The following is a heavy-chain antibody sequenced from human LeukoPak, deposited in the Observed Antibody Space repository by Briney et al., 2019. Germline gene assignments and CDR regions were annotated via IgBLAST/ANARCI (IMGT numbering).Heavy chain of an antibody. CDR2: IYYGGST. Sequence: SETLSLTCTVSGGSVSSSHYWGWIRQPPGKGVEGIGSIYYGGSTYYNASLRSRVTTSVDTSKNQFSLKLSSVTAADTAVYYCAKSTYYYDTFVNAFDLWGQGPVVTVSS. CDR3: AKSTYYYDTFVNAFDL. V-gene: IGHV4-39*07. D-gene: IGHD3-22*01. CDR1: GGSVSSSHY. J-gene: IGHJ3*01.